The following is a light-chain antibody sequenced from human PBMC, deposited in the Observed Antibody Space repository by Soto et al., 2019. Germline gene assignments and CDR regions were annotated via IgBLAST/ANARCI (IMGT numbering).Light chain of an antibody. Sequence: QSALTQPASVSGSPGQSITISCTGTSSDVGSYNLVSWYQQHPGKAPKLMIYEVSKRPSGVSNRFSGSKSGNTASLTISVLQAEDEADYYCCSYAGSSTWVVFGGGTKLTVL. CDR2: EVS. V-gene: IGLV2-23*02. CDR1: SSDVGSYNL. J-gene: IGLJ2*01. CDR3: CSYAGSSTWVV.